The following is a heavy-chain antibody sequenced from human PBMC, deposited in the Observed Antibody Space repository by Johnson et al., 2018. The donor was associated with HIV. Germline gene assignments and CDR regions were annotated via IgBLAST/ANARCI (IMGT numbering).Heavy chain of an antibody. J-gene: IGHJ3*02. Sequence: QVQLVESGGGVVQPGTSLRLSCAPSGFTFSTSVMHWVRRAPGKGLEWVAVISYDGSNKYYADSVKGRFTISRENSKNTLYLQMNSLRAEDTAVYYCARDSACIVGGTEGFDMWGQGTMVTVSS. CDR3: ARDSACIVGGTEGFDM. D-gene: IGHD1-26*01. CDR2: ISYDGSNK. CDR1: GFTFSTSV. V-gene: IGHV3-30*04.